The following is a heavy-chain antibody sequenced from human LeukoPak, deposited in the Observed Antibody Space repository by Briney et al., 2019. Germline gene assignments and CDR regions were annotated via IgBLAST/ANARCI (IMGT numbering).Heavy chain of an antibody. CDR1: GYTFTGYY. Sequence: ASVKVSCKASGYTFTGYYMHWVRHAHGQGLEWMGWINPNSGGTNYAQKFQGRVTMTRDTSISTAYMELSRLRSDDTAVYYCAREPTVTLGGDYWGQGTLVTVSS. J-gene: IGHJ4*02. CDR3: AREPTVTLGGDY. CDR2: INPNSGGT. D-gene: IGHD4-11*01. V-gene: IGHV1-2*02.